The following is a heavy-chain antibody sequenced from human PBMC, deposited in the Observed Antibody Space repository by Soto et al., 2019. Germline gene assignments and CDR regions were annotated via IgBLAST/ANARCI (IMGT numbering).Heavy chain of an antibody. D-gene: IGHD3-10*01. V-gene: IGHV1-69*02. J-gene: IGHJ4*02. CDR3: ARGGYGSGRSAVDY. CDR1: GGTFSSYT. CDR2: IIPILGIA. Sequence: QVQLVQSGAEVNKPGSSVKVSCKASGGTFSSYTISWVRQAPGQGLEWMGRIIPILGIANYAQKFQGRVTITADKSTSTAYMELSSLRSEDTAVYYCARGGYGSGRSAVDYWGQGTLVTVSS.